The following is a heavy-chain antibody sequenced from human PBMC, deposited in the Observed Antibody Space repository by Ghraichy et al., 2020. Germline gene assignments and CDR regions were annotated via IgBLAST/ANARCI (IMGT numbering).Heavy chain of an antibody. J-gene: IGHJ3*02. D-gene: IGHD2-21*01. Sequence: SQTLSLTCAFYGGSFSGYYWSWIRQPPGKGLEWIGEINHSGSTNYNPSLKSRVTISVDTSKNQFSLKLSPVTAADTAVYYCARGAGAGYYAFDIWGQGTMVTVSS. CDR3: ARGAGAGYYAFDI. V-gene: IGHV4-34*01. CDR1: GGSFSGYY. CDR2: INHSGST.